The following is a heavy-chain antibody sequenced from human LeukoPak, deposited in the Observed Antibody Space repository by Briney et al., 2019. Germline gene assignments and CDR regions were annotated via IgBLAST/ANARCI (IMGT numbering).Heavy chain of an antibody. CDR1: GYTFSNYI. D-gene: IGHD3-10*01. CDR2: ISAYNSNT. J-gene: IGHJ4*02. CDR3: ARDRSSSDY. V-gene: IGHV1-18*04. Sequence: GASVKVSCKASGYTFSNYIISWVRQAPGQGLEWMGCISAYNSNTNYAQKLQGRVTMTTDTSTSTAYMELRSLRSDDTAVYYCARDRSSSDYWGQGTLVTVSS.